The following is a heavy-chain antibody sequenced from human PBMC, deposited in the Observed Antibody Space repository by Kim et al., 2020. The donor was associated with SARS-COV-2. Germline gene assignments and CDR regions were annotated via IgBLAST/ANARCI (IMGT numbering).Heavy chain of an antibody. J-gene: IGHJ5*02. Sequence: SETLSLTCTVSGGPIITSNYYWAWIRQPPGKGLAWIATIYHSGSTYYNPSLKSRVSISVDTSKNYFSLRLTSLIAADTAMYYCARQMYGSSWYDNWFDPWGQGTLVTVSS. CDR1: GGPIITSNYY. V-gene: IGHV4-39*01. CDR3: ARQMYGSSWYDNWFDP. CDR2: IYHSGST. D-gene: IGHD6-13*01.